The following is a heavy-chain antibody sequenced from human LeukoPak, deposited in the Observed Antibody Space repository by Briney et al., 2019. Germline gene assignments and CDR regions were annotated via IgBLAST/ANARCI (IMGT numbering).Heavy chain of an antibody. J-gene: IGHJ4*02. V-gene: IGHV4-34*01. CDR2: INHSGST. CDR3: ARPSHYYGSGSYYKGRYYFDY. Sequence: SETLSLTCAVYGGSFSGYYWSWIRQPPGKGLEWIGEINHSGSTNYNPSLKSRVTISVDTSKNQFSLKLSSVTAADTAVYYCARPSHYYGSGSYYKGRYYFDYWGQGTLVTVSS. D-gene: IGHD3-10*01. CDR1: GGSFSGYY.